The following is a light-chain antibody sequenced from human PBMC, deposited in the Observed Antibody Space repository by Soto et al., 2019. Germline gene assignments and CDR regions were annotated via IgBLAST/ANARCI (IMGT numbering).Light chain of an antibody. V-gene: IGKV3-20*01. CDR2: GAS. Sequence: EIVLTQSPGTLSLSPGERATLSCRASQSVSSSFLAWYQQKPGQAPRLLIYGASSRATGIPDRFSGRWSGTDVALTISRLEPEDVAVFYCQQYSSSPLTFGGGTKVEIK. CDR3: QQYSSSPLT. J-gene: IGKJ4*01. CDR1: QSVSSSF.